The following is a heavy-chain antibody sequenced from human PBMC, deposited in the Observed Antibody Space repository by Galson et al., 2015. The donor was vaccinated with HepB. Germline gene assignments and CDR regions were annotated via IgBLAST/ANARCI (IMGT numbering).Heavy chain of an antibody. J-gene: IGHJ4*02. Sequence: SLRLSCAASGFTVSSTHMSWVRQAPGKGLEWVSIIYSGGNTYYADSVKGRFTISRDNSKNTLYLQMDSLRAEDTAVYYCARERTLDYWGQGTLVTVSS. D-gene: IGHD3/OR15-3a*01. CDR3: ARERTLDY. CDR2: IYSGGNT. V-gene: IGHV3-53*01. CDR1: GFTVSSTH.